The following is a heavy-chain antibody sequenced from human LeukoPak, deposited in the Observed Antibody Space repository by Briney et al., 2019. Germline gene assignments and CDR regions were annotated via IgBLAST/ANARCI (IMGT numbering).Heavy chain of an antibody. J-gene: IGHJ4*02. V-gene: IGHV3-48*04. Sequence: GGSLRLSCAASGFTFSSYSMNWVRQAPGKGLEWVSYISSSSSTIYYADSVKGRFTISKDNARNSLYLQMNSLRAEDTAVYYCARGIGGYDLYFDNWGQGALVTVSS. CDR2: ISSSSSTI. CDR1: GFTFSSYS. CDR3: ARGIGGYDLYFDN. D-gene: IGHD5-12*01.